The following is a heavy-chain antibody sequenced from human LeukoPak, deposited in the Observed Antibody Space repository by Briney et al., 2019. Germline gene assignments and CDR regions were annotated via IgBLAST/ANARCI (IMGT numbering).Heavy chain of an antibody. Sequence: PGGALRLSCVPYGFSFSDHIINSGRQAPRKGLEWISYISRSGDTIYYADSVKGRFTISRHNADSSLYLQMNSLRDEDTAVYYCARLLKYYYDSSGSGKDWYFDLWGRGTLVTVSS. CDR2: ISRSGDTI. J-gene: IGHJ2*01. D-gene: IGHD3-22*01. V-gene: IGHV3-48*02. CDR3: ARLLKYYYDSSGSGKDWYFDL. CDR1: GFSFSDHI.